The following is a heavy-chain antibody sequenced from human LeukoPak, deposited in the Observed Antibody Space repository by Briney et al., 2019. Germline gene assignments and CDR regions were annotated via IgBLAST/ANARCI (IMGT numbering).Heavy chain of an antibody. J-gene: IGHJ6*03. CDR1: GFTFSSYG. V-gene: IGHV3-30*02. CDR3: AKDKNDYGDYYYMDV. CDR2: IRYDGSNK. D-gene: IGHD4-17*01. Sequence: AGGSLRLSCAASGFTFSSYGMHWDRQAPGKGLEWVAFIRYDGSNKYYADSVKGRFTISRDNSKNTLYLQMNSLRAEDTAVYYCAKDKNDYGDYYYMDVWGKGTTVTVSS.